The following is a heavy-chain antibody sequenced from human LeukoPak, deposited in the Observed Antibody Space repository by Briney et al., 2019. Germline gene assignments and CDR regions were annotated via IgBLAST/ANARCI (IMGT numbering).Heavy chain of an antibody. D-gene: IGHD1-7*01. V-gene: IGHV1-8*03. CDR1: GSTFTSYD. J-gene: IGHJ4*02. CDR2: MNPNSGNT. Sequence: ASVKVSCKASGSTFTSYDINWVRQATGQGLEWMGWMNPNSGNTGYAQKFQGRVTITRNTSISTAYMELSSLRSEDTAVYYCASGGRITGTTMDYWGQGTLVTVSS. CDR3: ASGGRITGTTMDY.